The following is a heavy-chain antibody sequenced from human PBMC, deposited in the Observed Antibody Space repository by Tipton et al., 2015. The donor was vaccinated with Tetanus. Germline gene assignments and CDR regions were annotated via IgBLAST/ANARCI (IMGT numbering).Heavy chain of an antibody. CDR1: GYTFTGYY. D-gene: IGHD3-22*01. V-gene: IGHV1-2*02. CDR3: ARDRGDYIYSGMDV. J-gene: IGHJ6*02. Sequence: QLVQSGAEVKKPGASVKVSCKASGYTFTGYYIYWVRQAPGQGLEWMGWIDPNSGGTVYAQKFQGRVTMTRDTSISTAYMGLRGLRSDDSAVYYCARDRGDYIYSGMDVWGPGTTVTVS. CDR2: IDPNSGGT.